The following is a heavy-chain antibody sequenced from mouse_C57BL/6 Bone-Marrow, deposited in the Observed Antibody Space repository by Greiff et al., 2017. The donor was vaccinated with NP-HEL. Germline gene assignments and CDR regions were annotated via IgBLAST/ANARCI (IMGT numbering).Heavy chain of an antibody. D-gene: IGHD2-5*01. CDR2: IYPGGGYT. CDR1: GYTFTNYW. J-gene: IGHJ4*01. CDR3: ARDASNYGGAMDY. V-gene: IGHV1-63*01. Sequence: QVQLQQSGAELVRPGTSVKMSCKASGYTFTNYWIGWAKQRPGHGLEWIGDIYPGGGYTNYNEKFKGKATLTADKSSSTAYMQFSSLTSEDAAIYYCARDASNYGGAMDYWGQGTSVTVSS.